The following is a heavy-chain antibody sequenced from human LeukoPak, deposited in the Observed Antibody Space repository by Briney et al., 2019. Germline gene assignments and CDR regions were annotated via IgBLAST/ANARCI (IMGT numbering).Heavy chain of an antibody. CDR1: GFTFSGYW. Sequence: GGSLRLSCAASGFTFSGYWMSWVRQTPGKGLEWVANINKDGSEQYYVDSVKGRFTISRDNAENSLYLQMNSLRAEDTAVYYCVRGDTATWGQGTLVTVSS. D-gene: IGHD5-18*01. CDR2: INKDGSEQ. CDR3: VRGDTAT. V-gene: IGHV3-7*01. J-gene: IGHJ4*02.